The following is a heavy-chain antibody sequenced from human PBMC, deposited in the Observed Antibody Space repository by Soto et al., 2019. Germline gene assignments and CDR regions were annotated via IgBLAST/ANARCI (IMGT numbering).Heavy chain of an antibody. D-gene: IGHD3-3*01. CDR2: IYYSGST. CDR3: ARATFGVVIYYYGMDV. V-gene: IGHV4-61*01. CDR1: GDSVSSGSYY. J-gene: IGHJ6*02. Sequence: ASETLSLTCTVSGDSVSSGSYYWSWIRQPPGKGLEWIGYIYYSGSTNYNPSLKSRVTISVDTSKNQFSLKLSSVTAADTAVYYCARATFGVVIYYYGMDVWGQGTTVTVSS.